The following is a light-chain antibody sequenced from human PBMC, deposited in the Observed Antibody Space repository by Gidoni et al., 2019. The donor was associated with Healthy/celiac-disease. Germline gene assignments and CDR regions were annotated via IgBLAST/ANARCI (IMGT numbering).Light chain of an antibody. CDR3: QQYDNLPLT. V-gene: IGKV1-33*01. Sequence: DIQMTQSPSSLSASVGDRVTITCQASQDISNYLNWYQQKTGKAPKLLIYDASNLETGVQSRFSGSGAGTDFTFPISSLQPEDIATYYCQQYDNLPLTFGGGTKVEIK. CDR1: QDISNY. J-gene: IGKJ4*01. CDR2: DAS.